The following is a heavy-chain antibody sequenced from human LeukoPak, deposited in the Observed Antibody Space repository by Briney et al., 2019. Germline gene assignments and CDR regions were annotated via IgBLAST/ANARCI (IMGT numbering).Heavy chain of an antibody. CDR1: GFTFSSYW. CDR2: IKQDGSEK. CDR3: ARVYYDSSGYYYVSYYYYYYYMDV. J-gene: IGHJ6*03. V-gene: IGHV3-7*01. Sequence: PGGSLRLSCAASGFTFSSYWMSGVRQAPGKGLEWVANIKQDGSEKYYVDSVKGRFTISRDNAKNSLYLQMNSLRAEDTAVYYCARVYYDSSGYYYVSYYYYYYYMDVWGKGTTVTVSS. D-gene: IGHD3-22*01.